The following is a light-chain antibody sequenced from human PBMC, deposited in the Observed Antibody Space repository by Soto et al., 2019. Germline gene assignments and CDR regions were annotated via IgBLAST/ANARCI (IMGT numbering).Light chain of an antibody. J-gene: IGKJ1*01. V-gene: IGKV1-39*01. Sequence: DIPMTQSPSSLSASIGDRVPITCRASQRNDRYLSWYHHKPGKAPKLLIYAASPLQSGVPSRFSGSGSGTDFTLTISGLQSADSATYYCQQSFTTTRTFGLGTRVEIK. CDR3: QQSFTTTRT. CDR1: QRNDRY. CDR2: AAS.